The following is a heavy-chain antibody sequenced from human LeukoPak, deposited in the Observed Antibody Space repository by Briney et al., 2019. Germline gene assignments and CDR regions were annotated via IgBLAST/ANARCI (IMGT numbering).Heavy chain of an antibody. V-gene: IGHV3-48*03. D-gene: IGHD3-10*01. Sequence: GGSLRLSCAASGFTFSSYEMNWVRQAPGKGLEWVSYISSSGSTIYYADSVKGRFTISRDSAKNSLYLQMNSLRAEDTAVYYCARGLNTYYYGSGSYYDYWGQGTLVTVSS. CDR1: GFTFSSYE. CDR2: ISSSGSTI. J-gene: IGHJ4*02. CDR3: ARGLNTYYYGSGSYYDY.